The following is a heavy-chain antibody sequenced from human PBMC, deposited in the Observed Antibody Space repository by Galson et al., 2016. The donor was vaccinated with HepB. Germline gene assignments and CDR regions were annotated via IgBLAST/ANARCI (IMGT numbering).Heavy chain of an antibody. CDR2: IYSGGTT. CDR1: EFTVSSNY. V-gene: IGHV3-53*01. Sequence: SLRLSCAASEFTVSSNYMSWVRQAPGKGLEWVSVIYSGGTTYYADSVKGRFTISRDNSKNTLYLQMNSLRAEDTAVYYCARDQGNYYYGMDVWGQGTTVTVSS. J-gene: IGHJ6*02. CDR3: ARDQGNYYYGMDV.